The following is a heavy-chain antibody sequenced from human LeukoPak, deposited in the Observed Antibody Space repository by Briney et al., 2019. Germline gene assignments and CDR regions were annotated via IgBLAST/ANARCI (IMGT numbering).Heavy chain of an antibody. Sequence: ASVNVSFKASGYTFTCYYMHWVRQAPGQGLEWMGWINPNSGGTNYAQKFQGRVTMTRDTSISTAYMELSRLRSDDTAVYYCARERGELLRYFDWSYGMDVWGQGTTVTVSS. CDR2: INPNSGGT. CDR1: GYTFTCYY. D-gene: IGHD3-9*01. J-gene: IGHJ6*02. V-gene: IGHV1-2*02. CDR3: ARERGELLRYFDWSYGMDV.